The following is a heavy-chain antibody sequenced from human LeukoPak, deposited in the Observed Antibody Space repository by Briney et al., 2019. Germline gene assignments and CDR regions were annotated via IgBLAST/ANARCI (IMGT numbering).Heavy chain of an antibody. CDR3: ATSTWSTHYFDS. D-gene: IGHD5/OR15-5a*01. Sequence: GGSLRLSCAASGFIFSSYNLNWVRQAPGKGLEWVSSISSSSSYIYYTDSVKGRFTISRDNAKTSLYLQMNSLRAEDTAIYYCATSTWSTHYFDSWGQGTLVTVSS. CDR2: ISSSSSYI. J-gene: IGHJ4*02. V-gene: IGHV3-21*01. CDR1: GFIFSSYN.